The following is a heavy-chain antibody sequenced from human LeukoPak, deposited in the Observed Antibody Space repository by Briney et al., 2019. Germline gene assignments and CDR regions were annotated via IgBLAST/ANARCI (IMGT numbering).Heavy chain of an antibody. CDR2: IIPIFGTA. J-gene: IGHJ4*02. Sequence: ASVKVSCKTSGYTFTSYDISWVRQAPGQGLEWMGGIIPIFGTANYAQKFQGRVTITADESTSTAYMELSSLRSEDTAVYYCARRRVDTAMAEEAFDYWGQGTLVTVSS. CDR3: ARRRVDTAMAEEAFDY. V-gene: IGHV1-69*13. D-gene: IGHD5-18*01. CDR1: GYTFTSYD.